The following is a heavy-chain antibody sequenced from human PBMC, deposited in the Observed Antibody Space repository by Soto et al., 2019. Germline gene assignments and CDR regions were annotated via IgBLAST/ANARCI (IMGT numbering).Heavy chain of an antibody. V-gene: IGHV3-7*01. CDR3: VRERVTMIVGFYYFDY. CDR2: IKQDGSEK. J-gene: IGHJ4*02. Sequence: GSLRLSCAASGFTFSTYWMSWVRQAPGKGLEWVANIKQDGSEKYYVDSVKGRFTISRDNAQNSLFLQMNSLRAEDTAVYYCVRERVTMIVGFYYFDYWGQGTLVTVSS. CDR1: GFTFSTYW. D-gene: IGHD3-22*01.